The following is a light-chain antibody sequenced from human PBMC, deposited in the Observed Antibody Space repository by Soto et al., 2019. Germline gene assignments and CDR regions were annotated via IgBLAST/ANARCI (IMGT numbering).Light chain of an antibody. Sequence: QSVLTQPPSASGTPGQRVTISCSGSSSNIGSNYVYWYQQLPGTAPKLLIYRNNQRPSGVPDRFSGSTSGTSASLAISGLRSEDEDDYYCAAWDDSLSGRRVFGGGTKVTVL. CDR3: AAWDDSLSGRRV. J-gene: IGLJ2*01. V-gene: IGLV1-47*01. CDR1: SSNIGSNY. CDR2: RNN.